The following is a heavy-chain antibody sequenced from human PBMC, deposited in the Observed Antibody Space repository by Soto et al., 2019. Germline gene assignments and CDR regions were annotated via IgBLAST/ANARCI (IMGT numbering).Heavy chain of an antibody. CDR1: GGSFSGYY. D-gene: IGHD6-13*01. CDR2: INHVGGT. Sequence: QVQLQQWGAGLLKPSETLSLTCAVYGGSFSGYYWSWIRQPPGKGLEWIGEINHVGGTNYNPSLKSRLTISVDTSKNQFSLKVNSVTAADTAVYYCARGQKGYSSSWYVDWGQGTPVTVS. J-gene: IGHJ4*02. V-gene: IGHV4-34*01. CDR3: ARGQKGYSSSWYVD.